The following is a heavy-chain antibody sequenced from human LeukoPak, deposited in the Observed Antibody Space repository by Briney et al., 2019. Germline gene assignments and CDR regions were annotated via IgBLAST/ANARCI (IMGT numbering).Heavy chain of an antibody. CDR1: GFTFSSSA. D-gene: IGHD1-26*01. J-gene: IGHJ4*02. CDR3: AKPSSGNYPPTGY. Sequence: PGGSLRLSCAASGFTFSSSAMSWVRQVPGKGLEWVSGISASGGSTSYADSVRGRFTISRDNSKNTLYVQMDSLRDEDTAVYCCAKPSSGNYPPTGYWGQGTLVTVSS. V-gene: IGHV3-23*01. CDR2: ISASGGST.